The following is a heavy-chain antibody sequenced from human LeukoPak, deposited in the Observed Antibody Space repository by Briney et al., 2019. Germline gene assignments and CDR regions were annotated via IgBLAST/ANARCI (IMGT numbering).Heavy chain of an antibody. CDR3: AKEGCSGGSCSAFDFYMDV. D-gene: IGHD2-15*01. Sequence: GGSLRLSCAASGFPFSDSAMHWVCQAPGKGLEWLALIWYDGSNIYYADSVKGRFTISRDNSKNALYLQLNSLRAEDTAVYYCAKEGCSGGSCSAFDFYMDVWGKGTTVTVSS. J-gene: IGHJ6*03. CDR2: IWYDGSNI. CDR1: GFPFSDSA. V-gene: IGHV3-33*06.